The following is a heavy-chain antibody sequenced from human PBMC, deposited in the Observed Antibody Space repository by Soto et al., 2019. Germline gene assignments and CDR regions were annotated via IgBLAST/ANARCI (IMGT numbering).Heavy chain of an antibody. CDR2: VNPSGGST. D-gene: IGHD2-15*01. Sequence: ASVKGSCKASGYIFTAYSMDWVRQAPGQGLEWMGVVNPSGGSTNYAQKFQGRITMTRDTSTSTVYMDLSSLTSEDTAVYYCARLENCRNAICYSQYFQRWLQVTPVAVFS. J-gene: IGHJ1*01. CDR3: ARLENCRNAICYSQYFQR. V-gene: IGHV1-46*01. CDR1: GYIFTAYS.